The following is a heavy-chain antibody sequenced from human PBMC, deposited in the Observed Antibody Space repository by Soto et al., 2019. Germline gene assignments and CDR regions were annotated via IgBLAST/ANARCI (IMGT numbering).Heavy chain of an antibody. D-gene: IGHD1-26*01. Sequence: SETLSLTCPVSGCSISSHYWSWVRQAPGKGLEWIGEIYYRGSTTYNPSLRSRSTISVDTSNNQFSLKLNSVTTADTAVYYCARDGREASGMDVWGQGTKVTVSS. CDR3: ARDGREASGMDV. CDR1: GCSISSHY. V-gene: IGHV4-59*11. J-gene: IGHJ6*02. CDR2: IYYRGST.